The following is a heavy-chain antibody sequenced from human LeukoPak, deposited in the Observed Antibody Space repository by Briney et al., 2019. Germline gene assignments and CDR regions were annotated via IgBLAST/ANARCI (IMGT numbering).Heavy chain of an antibody. Sequence: PSETLSLTCTVSNGSISIYYWSWVRQPAGKGLEWIGRISASGSTNYNTSLKSRVTMSLDTSRNQFSLKRSSVTAADTAVYYCAREITVTRRFDYWGPGTLVTVSS. CDR2: ISASGST. J-gene: IGHJ4*02. V-gene: IGHV4-4*07. CDR3: AREITVTRRFDY. CDR1: NGSISIYY. D-gene: IGHD4-17*01.